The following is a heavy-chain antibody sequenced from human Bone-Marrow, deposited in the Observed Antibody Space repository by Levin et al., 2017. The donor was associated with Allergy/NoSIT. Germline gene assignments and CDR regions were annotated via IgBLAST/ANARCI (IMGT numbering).Heavy chain of an antibody. V-gene: IGHV3-7*01. D-gene: IGHD2-15*01. Sequence: GGSLRLSCAASGFTFSSYWMSWVRQAPGKGLEWVANIKQDGSEKYYADSVKGRFTISRDNAKNSLYLQMNSLSAEDTAVYYCARHGGYCSGGSCYPAYYYYGMDVWGQGTTVTVSS. CDR3: ARHGGYCSGGSCYPAYYYYGMDV. CDR2: IKQDGSEK. J-gene: IGHJ6*02. CDR1: GFTFSSYW.